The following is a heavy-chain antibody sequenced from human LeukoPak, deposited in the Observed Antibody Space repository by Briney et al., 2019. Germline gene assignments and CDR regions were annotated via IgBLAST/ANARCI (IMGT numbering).Heavy chain of an antibody. V-gene: IGHV1-69*06. CDR2: IIPIFGTA. CDR3: ARDPGYGSGSYYRSYYGMDV. Sequence: SVKVSCKASGGTFSSYAISWVRQAPGQGLEWMGGIIPIFGTANYAQKFQGRVTITADKSTSTAYMELSSLRSEDTAVYYCARDPGYGSGSYYRSYYGMDVWGKGTTVTVSS. CDR1: GGTFSSYA. J-gene: IGHJ6*04. D-gene: IGHD3-10*01.